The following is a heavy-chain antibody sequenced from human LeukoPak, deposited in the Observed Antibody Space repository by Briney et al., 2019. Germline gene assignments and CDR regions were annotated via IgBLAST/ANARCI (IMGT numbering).Heavy chain of an antibody. V-gene: IGHV3-21*01. CDR2: ISSSSSYI. Sequence: GGSLRLSCAASGFTFSSYSMNWVRQAPGKGLEWVSSISSSSSYIYYADSVKGRFTISRDNAENSVYLQMNDLGAEDTGVYYCVTKEPSTSGWSYWGQGTLVTVSS. J-gene: IGHJ4*02. CDR3: VTKEPSTSGWSY. D-gene: IGHD6-19*01. CDR1: GFTFSSYS.